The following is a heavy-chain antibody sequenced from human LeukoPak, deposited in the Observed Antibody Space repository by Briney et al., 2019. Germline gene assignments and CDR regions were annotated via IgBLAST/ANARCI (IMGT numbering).Heavy chain of an antibody. Sequence: PGGSLRLSCAASGCTFSNYWMTWVRQAPGKGLEWVANIKQDGSVNYNLDYVKGRFTITKDNAKISLYLQINSLRAEDTAVYFCAIIGYSSSSLDYLGQGTLVTVSS. D-gene: IGHD6-6*01. V-gene: IGHV3-7*01. CDR3: AIIGYSSSSLDY. CDR2: IKQDGSVN. J-gene: IGHJ4*02. CDR1: GCTFSNYW.